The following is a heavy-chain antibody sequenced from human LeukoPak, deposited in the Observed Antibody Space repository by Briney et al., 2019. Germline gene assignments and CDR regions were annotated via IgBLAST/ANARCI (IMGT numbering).Heavy chain of an antibody. Sequence: SETLSLTCDVSGYSISSGYYWGWIRLPPGKGLEWIGTIHHNGNTYYNLSLKSRVTISADKSKNQFSLRLTSVTAADTAVYYCASPNFDFNFDHWGQGTLVTVSS. J-gene: IGHJ4*02. CDR3: ASPNFDFNFDH. V-gene: IGHV4-38-2*01. D-gene: IGHD3-3*01. CDR2: IHHNGNT. CDR1: GYSISSGYY.